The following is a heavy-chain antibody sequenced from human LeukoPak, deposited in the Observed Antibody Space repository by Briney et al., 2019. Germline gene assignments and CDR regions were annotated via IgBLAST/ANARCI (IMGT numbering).Heavy chain of an antibody. CDR2: IGGSGGST. CDR3: ARDRLGYCSSTSCLYYFDY. D-gene: IGHD2-2*01. V-gene: IGHV3-23*01. J-gene: IGHJ4*02. CDR1: GFTFSSYA. Sequence: SGGSLRLSRAASGFTFSSYAMSWVRQAPGKGLEWVSAIGGSGGSTYYADSVKGRFTISRDNSKNTLYLQMNSLRAEDTAVYYCARDRLGYCSSTSCLYYFDYWGQGTLVTVSS.